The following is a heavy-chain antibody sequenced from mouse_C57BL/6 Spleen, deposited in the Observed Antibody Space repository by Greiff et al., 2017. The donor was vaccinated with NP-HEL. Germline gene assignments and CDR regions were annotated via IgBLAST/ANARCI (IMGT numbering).Heavy chain of an antibody. D-gene: IGHD1-1*01. CDR1: GFTFSSYT. V-gene: IGHV5-9*01. CDR3: ASLYGY. CDR2: ISGGGGNT. Sequence: VQLKESGGGLVKPGGSLKLSCAASGFTFSSYTMSWVRQTPEKRLEWVATISGGGGNTYYPDSVKGRFNISRDNAKNTLYLQMSSLRSEDTALYYCASLYGYWGQGTLVTVSA. J-gene: IGHJ3*01.